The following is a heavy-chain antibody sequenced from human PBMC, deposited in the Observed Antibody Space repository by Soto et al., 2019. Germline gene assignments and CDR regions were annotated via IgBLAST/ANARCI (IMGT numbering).Heavy chain of an antibody. V-gene: IGHV4-31*03. CDR1: GGSISSGGYY. CDR2: IYYSGST. J-gene: IGHJ5*02. CDR3: AREKSYDYSNWFDP. D-gene: IGHD5-12*01. Sequence: PSETLSLTCTVSGGSISSGGYYWSWIRQHPGKGLEWIGYIYYSGSTYYKPSLKSRVTISVDTSKNQFSLKLSSVTAADTAVYYCAREKSYDYSNWFDPWGQGTLVTVSS.